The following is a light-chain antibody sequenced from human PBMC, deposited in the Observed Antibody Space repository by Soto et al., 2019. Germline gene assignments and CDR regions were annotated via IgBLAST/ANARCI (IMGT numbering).Light chain of an antibody. V-gene: IGLV2-14*01. CDR3: SSSISSSTSVV. CDR1: SSDVGAYNY. Sequence: QSALTQPASVSGSPGQSITISCTGTSSDVGAYNYVSWYQQHPGKAPKLMIYDVSNRPSGVSDRFSGSKSGNTASLTISGLQAEDEADYYCSSSISSSTSVVFGGGTKLIVL. J-gene: IGLJ2*01. CDR2: DVS.